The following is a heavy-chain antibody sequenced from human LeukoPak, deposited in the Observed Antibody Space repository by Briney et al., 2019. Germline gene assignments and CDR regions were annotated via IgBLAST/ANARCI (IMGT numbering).Heavy chain of an antibody. J-gene: IGHJ3*02. D-gene: IGHD6-13*01. V-gene: IGHV1-69*13. CDR2: IIPIVGTA. CDR1: GGTFSSYA. Sequence: SVKGSCKASGGTFSSYAISWVRQAPGQGLEWMGGIIPIVGTANYAEEFQGRVMITADESTSTAYMELSSLRSEDTAVYYCARDYRIAAAGYAFDIWGQGTMVTVSS. CDR3: ARDYRIAAAGYAFDI.